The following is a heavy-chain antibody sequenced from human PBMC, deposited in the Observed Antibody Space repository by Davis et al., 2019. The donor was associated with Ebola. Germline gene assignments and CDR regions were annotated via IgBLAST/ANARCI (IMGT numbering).Heavy chain of an antibody. CDR3: VRGWGRSGLDV. D-gene: IGHD3-16*01. CDR1: GFSFSTYG. V-gene: IGHV3-30*02. Sequence: PGGSLRLSCAASGFSFSTYGMHWVRQAPGKGLEWVALIRYAGNDRYYADSVEGRFTISRDNAKNSLYLQLNSLRPEDTALYYCVRGWGRSGLDVWGQGTTVTVSS. CDR2: IRYAGNDR. J-gene: IGHJ6*02.